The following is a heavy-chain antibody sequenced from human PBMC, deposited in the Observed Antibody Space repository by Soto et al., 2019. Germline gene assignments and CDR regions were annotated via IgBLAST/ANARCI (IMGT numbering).Heavy chain of an antibody. CDR2: IAYDSSSK. D-gene: IGHD2-15*01. Sequence: QVHLVESGGGVVQPGGSLGLSCVASGFTFSSHSMHWVRQTPGKGLEWVASIAYDSSSKYYADSVEGRFTISRDNSKNPLHLKRNSLGAEDTAMYYCARVGSHSGYPLDYGGQGTLVTVSS. J-gene: IGHJ4*02. CDR1: GFTFSSHS. CDR3: ARVGSHSGYPLDY. V-gene: IGHV3-30*04.